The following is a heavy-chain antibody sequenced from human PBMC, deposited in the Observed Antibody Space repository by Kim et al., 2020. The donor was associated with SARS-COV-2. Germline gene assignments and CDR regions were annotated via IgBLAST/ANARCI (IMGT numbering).Heavy chain of an antibody. V-gene: IGHV3-30*14. J-gene: IGHJ5*02. D-gene: IGHD3-10*01. CDR2: ISYDGTKK. CDR1: GFIFSDFG. CDR3: STDIEGSGMTLDL. Sequence: GRSLRLSCEGSGFIFSDFGMHWFRQAPGKGLEGVAFISYDGTKKHYTDSVKGRFTISRDRSKNTLSLEMNSLRVEDTAVYYCSTDIEGSGMTLDLWGQG.